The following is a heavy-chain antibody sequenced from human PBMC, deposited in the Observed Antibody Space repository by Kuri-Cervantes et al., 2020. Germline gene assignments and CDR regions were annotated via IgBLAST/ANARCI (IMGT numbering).Heavy chain of an antibody. CDR1: GYSFSGYY. J-gene: IGHJ4*02. Sequence: ASVKVSCKTSGYSFSGYYIHWVRQAPGQGLEWMGWINPNNGGTKKAQQFEGRVTMTRDTSIRTAYLDLTRLKSDDTAIYYCARDSDYYTNSGYLLDWGLGTLVTVSS. V-gene: IGHV1-2*02. CDR2: INPNNGGT. D-gene: IGHD3-22*01. CDR3: ARDSDYYTNSGYLLD.